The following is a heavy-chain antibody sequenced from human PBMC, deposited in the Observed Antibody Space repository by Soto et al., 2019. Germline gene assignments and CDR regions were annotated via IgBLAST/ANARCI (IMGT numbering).Heavy chain of an antibody. CDR1: GDTFTNFA. V-gene: IGHV1-69*06. D-gene: IGHD5-12*01. CDR3: ARGLRGYTGYDAGGAFDI. J-gene: IGHJ3*02. Sequence: QVQLVQSGTEVKKSGSSVKVSCKASGDTFTNFAISWMRQAPGQGLEWMGGIIPMFGTPNYAQKFQGSVTITADRSTRTAYLELRSLRSEDTAVYYCARGLRGYTGYDAGGAFDIWGQGTMVTVSS. CDR2: IIPMFGTP.